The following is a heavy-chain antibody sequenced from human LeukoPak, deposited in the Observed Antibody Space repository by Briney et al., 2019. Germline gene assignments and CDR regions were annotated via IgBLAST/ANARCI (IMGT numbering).Heavy chain of an antibody. V-gene: IGHV4-34*01. Sequence: SETLSLTCAVYGGSFSGYYWSWIRQPPGKGLEWIGEINHSGSTNYNPSLKSRVTISVDTSKNQFSLKLSSVTAADTAVYYCARDPPGGYYYYMDVWGKGTTVTVSS. CDR3: ARDPPGGYYYYMDV. D-gene: IGHD1-14*01. CDR1: GGSFSGYY. J-gene: IGHJ6*03. CDR2: INHSGST.